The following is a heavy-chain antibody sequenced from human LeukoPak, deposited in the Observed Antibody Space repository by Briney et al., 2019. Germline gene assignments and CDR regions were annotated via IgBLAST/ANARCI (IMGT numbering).Heavy chain of an antibody. CDR3: ARGRQWIQLWAY. V-gene: IGHV4-34*01. Sequence: SETLSLTCAVYGGSFSSYYWSWIRRPPGKGLEWIGEINHSGSTNYNPSLKSRVTISIDTSKNQFSLKLKSVTAADTAVYYCARGRQWIQLWAYWGQGTLVTVSS. CDR2: INHSGST. CDR1: GGSFSSYY. J-gene: IGHJ4*02. D-gene: IGHD5-18*01.